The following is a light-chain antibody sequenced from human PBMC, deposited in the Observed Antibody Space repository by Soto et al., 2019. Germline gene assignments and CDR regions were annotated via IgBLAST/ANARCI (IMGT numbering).Light chain of an antibody. Sequence: QSVLTQPPSVSAAPGQTVTISCSGTTPNIKNNAVNWYQQLPGKAPKLLVYNDDLLPSGVSGRFSGDKSGTSAALAISGLQFEDEADYYCAAWDDSLSGVVFGGGTKLTVL. V-gene: IGLV1-36*01. CDR2: NDD. CDR3: AAWDDSLSGVV. CDR1: TPNIKNNA. J-gene: IGLJ2*01.